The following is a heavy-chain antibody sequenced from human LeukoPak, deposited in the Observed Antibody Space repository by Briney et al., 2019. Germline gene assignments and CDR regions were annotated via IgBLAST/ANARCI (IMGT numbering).Heavy chain of an antibody. CDR2: INPNSGDT. CDR3: ARDPIGSRWPSYFDY. Sequence: ASVKVSCKASGYTFTGYYVHWVRQAPGQGLEWMGRINPNSGDTNYAQKFQGRVTMTRDTFISTAYMELSRPRSDDTAVYYCARDPIGSRWPSYFDYWGQGTLVTVSS. J-gene: IGHJ4*02. CDR1: GYTFTGYY. D-gene: IGHD6-13*01. V-gene: IGHV1-2*06.